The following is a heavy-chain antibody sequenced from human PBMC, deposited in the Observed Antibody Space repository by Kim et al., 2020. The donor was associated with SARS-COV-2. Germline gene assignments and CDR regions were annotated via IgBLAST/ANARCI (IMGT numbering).Heavy chain of an antibody. V-gene: IGHV4-31*03. J-gene: IGHJ6*02. Sequence: SETLSLTCTVSGDSISSGGYYWSWIRQHPGKGLEWIGYIYYSGSTYYNPSLKSRVTISVDTSKNQFSLKLSSVTAADTAVYYCARAHRTIFGVVEYMDVWGQGTTVTVSS. CDR1: GDSISSGGYY. CDR3: ARAHRTIFGVVEYMDV. D-gene: IGHD3-3*01. CDR2: IYYSGST.